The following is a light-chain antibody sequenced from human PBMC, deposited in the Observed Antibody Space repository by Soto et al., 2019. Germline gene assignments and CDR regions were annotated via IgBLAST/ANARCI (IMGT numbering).Light chain of an antibody. CDR1: QSISSW. V-gene: IGKV1-5*03. CDR2: KPS. J-gene: IGKJ1*01. CDR3: QHSNTHSWT. Sequence: DIQMTQSPSTLSASVGDRVTITCRTTQSISSWLAWYQQKPGKAPKLLIYKPSNLESGVPSRFSGSGSGTEFTLTISSLQPDDFATYYCQHSNTHSWTFGQGTKVEIK.